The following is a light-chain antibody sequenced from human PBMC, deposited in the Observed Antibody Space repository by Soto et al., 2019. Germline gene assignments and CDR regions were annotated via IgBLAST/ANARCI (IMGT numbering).Light chain of an antibody. CDR3: QQYGSSPPT. Sequence: EIVMTQSPATLSVSPGERATLSCRASQSVSSNLAWYQQKPGQAPRLLIYGASTRAPGIPARFSGSGSGTEFTLTISSLQSEDFAVYYCQQYGSSPPTFGQGTRLEI. V-gene: IGKV3-15*01. CDR2: GAS. CDR1: QSVSSN. J-gene: IGKJ5*01.